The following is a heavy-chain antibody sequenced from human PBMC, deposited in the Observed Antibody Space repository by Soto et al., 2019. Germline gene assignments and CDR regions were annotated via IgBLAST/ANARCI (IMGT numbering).Heavy chain of an antibody. J-gene: IGHJ6*02. CDR2: IDHSWIT. V-gene: IGHV4-30-2*01. Sequence: QLQLQESGSGLVKPSQTLSLTCAVSGASISSGGSSWSWIRQAPGTGLEWIGYIDHSWITNYNPSLKSRVTISVDKSQNQFSLSLSFVTAADTAVYYCARGLAVRGSYGLEGWGQGTTVNVSS. D-gene: IGHD3-10*01. CDR1: GASISSGGSS. CDR3: ARGLAVRGSYGLEG.